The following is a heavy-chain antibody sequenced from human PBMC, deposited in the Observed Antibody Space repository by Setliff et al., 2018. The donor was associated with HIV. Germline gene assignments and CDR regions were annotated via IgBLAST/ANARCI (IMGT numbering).Heavy chain of an antibody. CDR3: ARSPGVDTNMAFDY. CDR2: IYTNGRT. CDR1: GDSISRDFYY. V-gene: IGHV4-61*09. J-gene: IGHJ4*02. D-gene: IGHD5-18*01. Sequence: SETLSLTCTVSGDSISRDFYYWNWIRQPAGKGLEWIGHIYTNGRTHYNPPLKSRVTISMDTSKNLFSLKLSSVTAADTAVYYCARSPGVDTNMAFDYWGRGTLVTVSS.